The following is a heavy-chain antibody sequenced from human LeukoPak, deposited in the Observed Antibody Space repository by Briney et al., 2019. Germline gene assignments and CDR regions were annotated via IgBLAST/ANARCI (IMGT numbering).Heavy chain of an antibody. J-gene: IGHJ4*02. CDR3: AGSLGYCTSNVCYLKY. CDR2: ISAQHGQT. V-gene: IGHV1-18*01. Sequence: ASVKVSCKTSGYSENYYGITWVRQVAGQGLEWMGWISAQHGQTEYAPNSQDRVTMTTDTYTNTAYMELRSLRSDDTAVYYCAGSLGYCTSNVCYLKYWGQGTLVTVSS. CDR1: GYSENYYG. D-gene: IGHD2-8*01.